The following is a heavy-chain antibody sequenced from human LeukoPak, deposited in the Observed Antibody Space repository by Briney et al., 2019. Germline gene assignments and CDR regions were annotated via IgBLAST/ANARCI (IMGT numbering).Heavy chain of an antibody. J-gene: IGHJ4*02. CDR2: INAGNGNT. D-gene: IGHD6-13*01. CDR1: GYTFSSYA. CDR3: ARNGPIAAVDY. V-gene: IGHV1-3*01. Sequence: ASVKVSCKASGYTFSSYAMDWVRQAPGQRLEWMGWINAGNGNTKYSQKFQGRVTITRDTSASTAYMELGSLRSEDTAVYYCARNGPIAAVDYWGQGTLVTVSS.